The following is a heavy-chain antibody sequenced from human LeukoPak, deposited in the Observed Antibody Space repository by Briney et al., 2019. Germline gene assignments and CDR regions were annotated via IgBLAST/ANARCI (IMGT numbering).Heavy chain of an antibody. Sequence: SETLSLTCAVYGGSFSGYYWSWIRQPPGKGLEWSGEINHSGSTNYNPSLKSRVTISVDTSKNQFSLKLSSVTAADTAVYYCARGRQYCSSTSCYGTAREFDYWGQGTLVTVSS. CDR3: ARGRQYCSSTSCYGTAREFDY. V-gene: IGHV4-34*01. CDR2: INHSGST. CDR1: GGSFSGYY. D-gene: IGHD2-2*01. J-gene: IGHJ4*02.